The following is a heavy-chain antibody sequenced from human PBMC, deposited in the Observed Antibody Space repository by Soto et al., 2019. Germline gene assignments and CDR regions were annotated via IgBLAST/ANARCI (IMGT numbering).Heavy chain of an antibody. Sequence: EVQLVESGGGLVQPGGSLRLSCAASGFTFSSYSMNWVRQAPGKGLEWVSYISSSSSTIYYADSVKGRFTISXDNXXXXXYXQMNSLRDEDTAVYYCARDGGSLGYWGQGTLVTVSS. V-gene: IGHV3-48*02. J-gene: IGHJ4*02. CDR3: ARDGGSLGY. D-gene: IGHD1-26*01. CDR2: ISSSSSTI. CDR1: GFTFSSYS.